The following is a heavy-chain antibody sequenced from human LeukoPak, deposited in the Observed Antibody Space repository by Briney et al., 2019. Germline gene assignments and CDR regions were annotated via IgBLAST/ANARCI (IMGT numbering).Heavy chain of an antibody. CDR1: GYSIRSGYY. V-gene: IGHV4-38-2*01. Sequence: SETLSLTCAVSGYSIRSGYYWGWIRQSPGQGLEWIGSIYHSGSTYYNPSLTSRVTISVDTSKNQFSLKLGSVTAADTAVYYCARSSHRKVSDFDYWGQGTLVTVSS. D-gene: IGHD2-2*01. CDR3: ARSSHRKVSDFDY. CDR2: IYHSGST. J-gene: IGHJ4*02.